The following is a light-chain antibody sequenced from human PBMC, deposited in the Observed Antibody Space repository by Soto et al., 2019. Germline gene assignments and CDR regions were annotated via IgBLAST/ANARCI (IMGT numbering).Light chain of an antibody. CDR2: GAS. V-gene: IGKV3-15*01. CDR3: QQYNNWPYT. J-gene: IGKJ2*01. Sequence: EIVMTQSPDTLSVSPGERATLSCRASQSVSTNLAWYRQKPGQAPRLLIYGASTRATGIPARFSGSGSGTEFTLTISSLQSEDFAVYHCQQYNNWPYTFGQGTKLEIK. CDR1: QSVSTN.